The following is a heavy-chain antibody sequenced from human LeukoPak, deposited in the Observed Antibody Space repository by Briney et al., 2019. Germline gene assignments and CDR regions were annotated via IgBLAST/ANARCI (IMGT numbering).Heavy chain of an antibody. V-gene: IGHV4-59*01. Sequence: PSETLSLTCTVSGGSISGFYWSWIRQPPGKRLEYIGYISYSGTTSYNPSLKSRVTISLDTSKNQFSLKLTSVTAADTAVYYCARDKGLPQAFDIWGQGTMATVSS. J-gene: IGHJ3*02. CDR2: ISYSGTT. D-gene: IGHD5/OR15-5a*01. CDR3: ARDKGLPQAFDI. CDR1: GGSISGFY.